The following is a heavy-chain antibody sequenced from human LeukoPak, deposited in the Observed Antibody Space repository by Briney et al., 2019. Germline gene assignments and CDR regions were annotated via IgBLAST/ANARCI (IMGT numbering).Heavy chain of an antibody. CDR3: AHRRYGDYVFLFDY. V-gene: IGHV2-5*01. CDR1: GFSLSTSGVG. D-gene: IGHD4-17*01. Sequence: SGPTLVNPTQTLTLTCTFSGFSLSTSGVGVGWIRQPPGKALEWLALIYWNDDKRYSPSLKSRLTITKDTSKNQVVLTMTNMDPVDTATCYCAHRRYGDYVFLFDYWGQGTLVTVSS. CDR2: IYWNDDK. J-gene: IGHJ4*02.